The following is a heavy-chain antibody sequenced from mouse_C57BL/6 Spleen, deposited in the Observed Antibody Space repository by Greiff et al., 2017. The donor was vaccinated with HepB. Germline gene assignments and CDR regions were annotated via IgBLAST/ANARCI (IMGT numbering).Heavy chain of an antibody. CDR3: AVYGSSDDYAMDY. CDR1: GFTFSDYG. J-gene: IGHJ4*01. Sequence: EVKLVESGGSLVKPGGSLKLSCAASGFTFSDYGMHWVRQAPEKGLEWVAYSGRGSSTIYYADTVKGRFTIPRDNAKNTLFLQVTSLRSEDTAMYYCAVYGSSDDYAMDYWGQGTSVTVSA. D-gene: IGHD1-1*01. V-gene: IGHV5-17*01. CDR2: SGRGSSTI.